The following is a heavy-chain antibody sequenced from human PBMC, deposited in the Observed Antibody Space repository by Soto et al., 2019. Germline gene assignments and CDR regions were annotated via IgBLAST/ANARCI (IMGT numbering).Heavy chain of an antibody. CDR3: ARRCSGAGCYSNYYYGLDV. CDR1: GYTFTNYG. D-gene: IGHD2-15*01. V-gene: IGHV1-18*01. CDR2: ISAYNGNT. Sequence: ASVKVSCKASGYTFTNYGITWVRQAPGQGLEWMGWISAYNGNTNYAQKLQGRVTMTTDTSTGTAYMELRSLRSDDTAVYYCARRCSGAGCYSNYYYGLDVWGQGATVNVS. J-gene: IGHJ6*02.